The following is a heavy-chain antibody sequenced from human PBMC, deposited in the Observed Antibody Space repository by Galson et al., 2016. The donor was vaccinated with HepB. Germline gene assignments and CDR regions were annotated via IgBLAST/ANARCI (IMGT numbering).Heavy chain of an antibody. D-gene: IGHD2-2*02. CDR1: GFTFSTYN. CDR2: ISNSNSYI. V-gene: IGHV3-21*01. J-gene: IGHJ6*02. Sequence: SLRLSCAASGFTFSTYNMNWVRQAPGKGLEWVSSISNSNSYIYYTDSVKGRFTISRDNAKNSLYLQMNSLRAEDTAVYYCARDFGYCSSTSCYKGELFYYYGMDVWGQGTTVTVSS. CDR3: ARDFGYCSSTSCYKGELFYYYGMDV.